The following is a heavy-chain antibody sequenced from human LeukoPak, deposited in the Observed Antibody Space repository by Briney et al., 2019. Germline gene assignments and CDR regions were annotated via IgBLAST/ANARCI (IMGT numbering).Heavy chain of an antibody. Sequence: GGSLRLSCAASGNYWMHWARQAPGKGLVWVSHINGDGSWTSYADSVKGRFTISKDNAKNTVYLQMNNLRAEDTAVYYCVSFYETYWGRGTLVTVSS. CDR3: VSFYETY. D-gene: IGHD2-2*01. CDR2: INGDGSWT. V-gene: IGHV3-74*01. CDR1: GNYW. J-gene: IGHJ4*02.